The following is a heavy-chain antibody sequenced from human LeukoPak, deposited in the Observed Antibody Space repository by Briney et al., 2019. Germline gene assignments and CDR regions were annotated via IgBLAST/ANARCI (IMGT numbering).Heavy chain of an antibody. CDR2: IWYDGSNK. J-gene: IGHJ4*02. CDR3: ASDWGATNDY. CDR1: GFTFSSYS. V-gene: IGHV3-33*08. D-gene: IGHD1-26*01. Sequence: PGGSLRLSCAASGFTFSSYSMNWVRQAPGKGLEWVAVIWYDGSNKYYADSVKGRFTISRDNSKNTLYLQMNSLRAEDTAVYYCASDWGATNDYWGQGTLVTVSS.